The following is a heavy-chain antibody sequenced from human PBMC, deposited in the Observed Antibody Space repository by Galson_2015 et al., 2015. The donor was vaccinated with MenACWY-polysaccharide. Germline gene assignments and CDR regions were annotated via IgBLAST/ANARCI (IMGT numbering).Heavy chain of an antibody. CDR2: ISSSSTSI. Sequence: SLRLSCAASGFIFSSHRMNWVRQAPGRGLEWISYISSSSTSINYADSVKGRFTISRDNAKSSLYLQMNSLRDEDTAVYYCAKSMTILDYWGQGTLVTVSS. J-gene: IGHJ4*02. V-gene: IGHV3-48*02. CDR3: AKSMTILDY. D-gene: IGHD4/OR15-4a*01. CDR1: GFIFSSHR.